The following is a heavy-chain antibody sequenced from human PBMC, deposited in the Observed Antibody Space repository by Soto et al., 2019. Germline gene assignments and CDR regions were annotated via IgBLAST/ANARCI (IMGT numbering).Heavy chain of an antibody. V-gene: IGHV4-4*07. CDR2: VYSSGGT. Sequence: PSKPAPLTCSVSGDSISSYYWTWIRQPAGKGLEWIGRVYSSGGTHYNSSLKSRVTISLDTSKNQFSLRLISVTAADTAVYYCAKGQRFSDWGHPGDQGNWVT. CDR3: AKGQRFSDWGHP. J-gene: IGHJ5*02. CDR1: GDSISSYY. D-gene: IGHD3-3*01.